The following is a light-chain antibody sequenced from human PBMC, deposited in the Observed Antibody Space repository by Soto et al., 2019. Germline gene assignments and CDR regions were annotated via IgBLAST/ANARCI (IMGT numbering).Light chain of an antibody. CDR2: KAT. CDR3: QQYNDYQYT. CDR1: QSITTW. Sequence: DIQMTQSPSTLSASVGDRVTITCRASQSITTWLAWYQQKPGKAPKLLIYKATNLQSGVPSRFSGSGSGTEFSLTISSLQPEDFEIYYCQQYNDYQYTFGKGTKLEIK. V-gene: IGKV1-5*03. J-gene: IGKJ2*01.